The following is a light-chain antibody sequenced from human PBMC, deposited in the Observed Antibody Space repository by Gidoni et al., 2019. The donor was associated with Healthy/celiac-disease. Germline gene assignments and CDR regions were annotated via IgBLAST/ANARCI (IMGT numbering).Light chain of an antibody. V-gene: IGKV3D-15*03. CDR2: GAS. J-gene: IGKJ4*01. CDR1: PSVSSN. CDR3: QQYHNWPGT. Sequence: EIVMTQSPATLSVSPGERATLSCRASPSVSSNLAWYQQKPGQAPRLLIYGASIRATGIPARFSGSVSGTEFTLTISILQSEDFAVYYCQQYHNWPGTFGGGTQVEI.